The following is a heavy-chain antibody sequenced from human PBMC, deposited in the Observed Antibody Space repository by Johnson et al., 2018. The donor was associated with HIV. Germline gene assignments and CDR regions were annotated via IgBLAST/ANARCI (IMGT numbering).Heavy chain of an antibody. CDR1: GFTFSSYW. D-gene: IGHD6-19*01. V-gene: IGHV3-74*02. Sequence: VQLVESGGGLVQPGGSLRLSCAASGFTFSSYWMHWVRQAPGKGLVWVSRITSDGSSTSYADSVKGRFTISRDNAKNTLYLQMNSRRAEGTAVYYCAAPIEIAVAGTGAFDIWGQGTMVTVSS. CDR3: AAPIEIAVAGTGAFDI. CDR2: ITSDGSST. J-gene: IGHJ3*02.